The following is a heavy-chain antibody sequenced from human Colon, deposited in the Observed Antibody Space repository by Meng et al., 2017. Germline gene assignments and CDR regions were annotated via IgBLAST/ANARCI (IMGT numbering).Heavy chain of an antibody. D-gene: IGHD6-6*01. Sequence: QVQLMRSGAEVKSAGSSARVSCKASGGSFDNYAISWARQAPGQGLERGGGIIPGVGTTTYAQRFQGRVTITTDLSAGTVFMQLNSLRFEDTAVYYCARDRRNYYLDLWGQGTLVTVSS. CDR1: GGSFDNYA. CDR2: IIPGVGTT. CDR3: ARDRRNYYLDL. V-gene: IGHV1-69*05. J-gene: IGHJ4*02.